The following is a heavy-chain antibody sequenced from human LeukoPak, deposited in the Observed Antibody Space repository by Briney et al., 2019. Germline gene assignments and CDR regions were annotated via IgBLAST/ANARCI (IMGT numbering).Heavy chain of an antibody. J-gene: IGHJ4*02. Sequence: PGRSLRLSCAASGFTFSSYWMHWVRQPPAKGLVWVSRINSDGSSTSYADSVKGRFTISRDNAKNTLYLQMNSLRAEDTAVFYCARDPKNNYFDYWGQGTLVTVSS. CDR1: GFTFSSYW. CDR2: INSDGSST. V-gene: IGHV3-74*01. CDR3: ARDPKNNYFDY.